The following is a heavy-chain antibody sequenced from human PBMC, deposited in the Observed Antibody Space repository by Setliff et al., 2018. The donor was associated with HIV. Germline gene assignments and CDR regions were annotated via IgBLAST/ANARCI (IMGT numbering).Heavy chain of an antibody. CDR1: GSTFTSYA. D-gene: IGHD1-26*01. J-gene: IGHJ4*02. CDR2: IIPIFSTS. Sequence: SVKVSCKASGSTFTSYAINWVRQAPGQGLEWMGGIIPIFSTSNYAQRFQGRVTITADESTSTAYMELSSLRSEDTAVYYCATRTTGSYYDYFDYWGQGTLVTVSS. V-gene: IGHV1-69*13. CDR3: ATRTTGSYYDYFDY.